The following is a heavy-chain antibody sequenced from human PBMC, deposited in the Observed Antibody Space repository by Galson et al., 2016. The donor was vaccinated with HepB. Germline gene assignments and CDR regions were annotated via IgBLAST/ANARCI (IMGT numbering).Heavy chain of an antibody. V-gene: IGHV4-38-2*01. CDR1: GFTFSSYA. D-gene: IGHD3-9*01. J-gene: IGHJ4*02. CDR3: ARGWLHEDN. CDR2: IYYSGST. Sequence: LRLSCAASGFTFSSYAMNWVRQSPGKGLEWIGSIYYSGSTYYNSSLKSRVTISLDTSKNEFSLKLTSVTAADTAVYYCARGWLHEDNWGQGTLVTVSS.